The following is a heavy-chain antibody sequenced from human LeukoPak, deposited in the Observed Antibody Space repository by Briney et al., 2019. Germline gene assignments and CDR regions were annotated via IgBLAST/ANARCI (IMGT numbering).Heavy chain of an antibody. CDR1: GFSLYTRGVG. CDR3: AHNSYYDFWSGYHVYYFDY. V-gene: IGHV2-5*02. D-gene: IGHD3-3*01. CDR2: IYWDDNK. Sequence: SGPTLVNPTQTLTLTCTFSGFSLYTRGVGVGWIRQPPGKALEWLALIYWDDNKRYSPSLKSRLTITKDTSKNQVVLTMTNMDPVDTATYYCAHNSYYDFWSGYHVYYFDYWGQGTLVTVSS. J-gene: IGHJ4*02.